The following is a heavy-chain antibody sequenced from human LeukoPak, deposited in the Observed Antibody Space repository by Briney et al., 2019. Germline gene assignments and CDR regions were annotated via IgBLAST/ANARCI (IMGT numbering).Heavy chain of an antibody. CDR2: ISGSGDST. V-gene: IGHV3-23*01. J-gene: IGHJ3*02. CDR3: AREIVGAFDI. CDR1: GLTFSSYA. Sequence: PGGSLRLSCAASGLTFSSYAMNWVRQGPGRGLEWVSTISGSGDSTYYADSVKGRFTISRDNAKNTLYLQMNSLRAEDTAVYYCAREIVGAFDIWGQGTMVTVSS. D-gene: IGHD3-22*01.